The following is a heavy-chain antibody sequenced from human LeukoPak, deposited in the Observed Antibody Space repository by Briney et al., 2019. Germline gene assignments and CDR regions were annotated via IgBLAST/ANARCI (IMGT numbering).Heavy chain of an antibody. J-gene: IGHJ4*02. V-gene: IGHV2-5*02. CDR3: AHRRSYGDYDY. CDR1: GFSFRTSEVA. Sequence: SGPTLVKPTQPLTLTCTFSGFSFRTSEVAVGWIRQPPGKALEWLALIFWDDDDRYSPSLKNRLTITKDTSKNQVVLTMTSMDPLDTATYYCAHRRSYGDYDYWGQGTLVTVSS. CDR2: IFWDDDD. D-gene: IGHD4-17*01.